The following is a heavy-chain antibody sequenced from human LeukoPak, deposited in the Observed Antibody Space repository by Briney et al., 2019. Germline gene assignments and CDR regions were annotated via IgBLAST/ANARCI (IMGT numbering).Heavy chain of an antibody. Sequence: PGGSLRLSCAASGFTFSSYWMHWVRQVPGKGLVRVSGISSDGATTHYADSVKGRFTISRDNAKNTLYLQMNSLRVEDTAVYYCARGSGFGVWGQGTLVTVSS. V-gene: IGHV3-74*01. CDR1: GFTFSSYW. J-gene: IGHJ4*02. CDR3: ARGSGFGV. D-gene: IGHD3-9*01. CDR2: ISSDGATT.